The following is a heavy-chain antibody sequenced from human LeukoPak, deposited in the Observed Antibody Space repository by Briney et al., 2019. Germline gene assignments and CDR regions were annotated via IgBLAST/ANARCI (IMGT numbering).Heavy chain of an antibody. V-gene: IGHV1-2*02. CDR1: GGTFSSYA. Sequence: ASVKVSCKASGGTFSSYAISWVRQAPGQGLEWMGWINPNSGGTNYAQKFQGRVTMTRDTSISTAYMELSRLRSDDTAVYYCAGDRILEWLSNIGDAFDIWGQGTMVTVSS. CDR3: AGDRILEWLSNIGDAFDI. J-gene: IGHJ3*02. D-gene: IGHD3-3*01. CDR2: INPNSGGT.